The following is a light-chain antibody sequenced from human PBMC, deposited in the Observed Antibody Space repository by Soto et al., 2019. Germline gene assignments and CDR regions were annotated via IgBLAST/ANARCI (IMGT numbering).Light chain of an antibody. Sequence: QTVVTQEASLSVSPGTTDTLTCGLSSGSVSANYYPSWYQQTPGQAPRTLIYNTNTRSSGVPDRFSGSILGNKAALTITGAQSDDESDYYCVLYMGSGIRVFGGGTKLTVL. CDR1: SGSVSANYY. J-gene: IGLJ3*02. V-gene: IGLV8-61*01. CDR2: NTN. CDR3: VLYMGSGIRV.